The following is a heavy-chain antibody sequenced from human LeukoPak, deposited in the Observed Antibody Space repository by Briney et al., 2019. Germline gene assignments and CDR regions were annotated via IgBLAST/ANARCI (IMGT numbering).Heavy chain of an antibody. J-gene: IGHJ5*02. CDR1: GGSISSYY. D-gene: IGHD4-17*01. CDR2: IYYSGST. CDR3: AREGMTTVTSGGWFDP. V-gene: IGHV4-59*01. Sequence: SETLSLTCTVSGGSISSYYWSWIRQPPGKGLEWIGYIYYSGSTNYNPSLKSRVTISVDTSKNQFSLKLSSVTAADTAVYYCAREGMTTVTSGGWFDPWGQGTLVTVSS.